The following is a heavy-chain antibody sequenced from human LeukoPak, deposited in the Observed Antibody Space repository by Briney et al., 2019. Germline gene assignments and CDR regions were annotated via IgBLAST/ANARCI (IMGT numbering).Heavy chain of an antibody. CDR1: GGSISSDDYQ. CDR3: ARSDYYYDSSGYPLFGY. D-gene: IGHD3-22*01. CDR2: IYYSGST. J-gene: IGHJ4*02. Sequence: SETLSLTCTVSGGSISSDDYQWSWIRQPPGKGLEWIGYIYYSGSTSSNPSLKSRVTISVDTSKNRFSLRLSSVTAADTAVYYCARSDYYYDSSGYPLFGYWGQGILVTVSS. V-gene: IGHV4-30-4*01.